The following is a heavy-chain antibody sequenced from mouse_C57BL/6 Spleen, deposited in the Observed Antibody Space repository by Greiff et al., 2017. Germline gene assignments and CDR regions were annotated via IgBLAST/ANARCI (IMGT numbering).Heavy chain of an antibody. CDR2: ISGGGGNT. CDR3: ARHINYGSSYSDY. CDR1: GFTFSSYT. J-gene: IGHJ2*01. V-gene: IGHV5-9*01. Sequence: EVKVEESGGGLVKPGGSLKLSCAASGFTFSSYTMSWVRQPPEKRLEWVATISGGGGNTYYPDSVKGRFTISRDNAKNTLYLQMSSLRSEDTALYYCARHINYGSSYSDYWGQGTTLTVSS. D-gene: IGHD1-1*01.